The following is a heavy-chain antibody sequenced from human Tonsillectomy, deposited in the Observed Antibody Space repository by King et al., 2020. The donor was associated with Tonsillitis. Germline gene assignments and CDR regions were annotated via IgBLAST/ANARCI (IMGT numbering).Heavy chain of an antibody. CDR3: VKEERCSGGRCYTIPFFDH. J-gene: IGHJ4*02. CDR2: ISESGGAT. Sequence: VQLVESGGGLVQPGGSLRLSCEASGFSFSTYPMSWVGRAPGKGLEGVSAISESGGATIYADSVTGRVTYSRDNFQNTVYLQINSLRAEDAAIYYCVKEERCSGGRCYTIPFFDHWGQGTLVTV. D-gene: IGHD2-15*01. CDR1: GFSFSTYP. V-gene: IGHV3-23*04.